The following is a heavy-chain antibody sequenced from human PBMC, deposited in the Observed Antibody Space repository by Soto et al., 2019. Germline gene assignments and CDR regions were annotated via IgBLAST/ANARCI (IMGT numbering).Heavy chain of an antibody. J-gene: IGHJ5*02. V-gene: IGHV3-23*01. CDR1: EFTFRTYA. Sequence: GSLRLSCVASEFTFRTYAMSWVRLAPGKGLQWVSGISGSGVNTYYADSVKGRFTISRDNFKDTVYLQMNSLRVDDTAVYYCARGGCGGGSCYWFDPWGQGTLVTVSS. CDR3: ARGGCGGGSCYWFDP. D-gene: IGHD2-15*01. CDR2: ISGSGVNT.